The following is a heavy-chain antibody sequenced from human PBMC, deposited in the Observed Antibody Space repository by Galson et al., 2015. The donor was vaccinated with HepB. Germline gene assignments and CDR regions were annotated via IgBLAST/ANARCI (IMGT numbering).Heavy chain of an antibody. J-gene: IGHJ4*02. CDR1: GFTFSSYA. V-gene: IGHV3-23*01. D-gene: IGHD5-18*01. CDR2: ISGSGGST. Sequence: SLRLPCAASGFTFSSYAMSWVRQAPGKGLEWVSAISGSGGSTYYADSVKGRFTISRDNSKNTLYLQMNSLRAEDTAVYYCAKDRFRPDTAMVQGDYWGQGTLVTVSS. CDR3: AKDRFRPDTAMVQGDY.